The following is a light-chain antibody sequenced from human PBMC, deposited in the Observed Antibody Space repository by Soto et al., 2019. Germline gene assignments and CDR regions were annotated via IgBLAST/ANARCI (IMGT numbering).Light chain of an antibody. Sequence: IYLTQSPSTLSASVGDRVTITCRASQSVQTWLAWFQQKPGKAPKLLIYKATTLETGVPSRFSGSGSETEFTLTISDLQPDDLGTYYCQHYNNYFTFGQGTKVDIK. CDR1: QSVQTW. CDR2: KAT. CDR3: QHYNNYFT. V-gene: IGKV1-5*03. J-gene: IGKJ1*01.